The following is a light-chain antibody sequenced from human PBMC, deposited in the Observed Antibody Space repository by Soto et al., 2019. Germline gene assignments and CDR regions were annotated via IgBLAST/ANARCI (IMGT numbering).Light chain of an antibody. Sequence: QSVLTQPPSASGSPGQSVTISCTGTSSDVGGYNYVSWYQQHPGKAPKLMIYEVTKQPSGVPDRFSGSKSGNTASLTVSGLQAEDEADYYCCSYAGSNNLKVFGTGTKLTVL. CDR2: EVT. CDR3: CSYAGSNNLKV. CDR1: SSDVGGYNY. V-gene: IGLV2-8*01. J-gene: IGLJ1*01.